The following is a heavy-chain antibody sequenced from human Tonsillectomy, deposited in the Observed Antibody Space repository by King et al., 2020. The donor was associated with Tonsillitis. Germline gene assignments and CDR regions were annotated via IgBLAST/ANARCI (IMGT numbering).Heavy chain of an antibody. CDR3: TRQANYGSGSYYDY. J-gene: IGHJ4*02. Sequence: VQLVESGGGVVRPGGSLRLPCAASGFRFHDYGMRWVRQGPGKGLEWVSGLNWNGGRTGYADSVKGRFTNSRDNAKNSLYLQMNSLRAEDKALYYCTRQANYGSGSYYDYGREGTLLTVSS. CDR2: LNWNGGRT. D-gene: IGHD3-10*01. CDR1: GFRFHDYG. V-gene: IGHV3-20*04.